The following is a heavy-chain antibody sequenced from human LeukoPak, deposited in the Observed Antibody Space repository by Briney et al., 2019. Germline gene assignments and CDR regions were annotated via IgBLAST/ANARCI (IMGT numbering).Heavy chain of an antibody. V-gene: IGHV4-38-2*02. CDR1: GYSISSGYY. D-gene: IGHD2-21*02. J-gene: IGHJ6*03. Sequence: SETLSLTCTVSGYSISSGYYWGWIRQPPGKGLEWIGSIYHSGSTYYNPSLKSRVTISVDTSKNQFSLKLSSVTAADTAVYYCARRGVTPNYYMDVWGKGTTVTVSS. CDR2: IYHSGST. CDR3: ARRGVTPNYYMDV.